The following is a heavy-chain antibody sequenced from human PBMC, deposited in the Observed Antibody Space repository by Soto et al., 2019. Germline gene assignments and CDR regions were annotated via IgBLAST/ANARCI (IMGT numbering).Heavy chain of an antibody. Sequence: QVQLVESGGGVVQPGRSLRLSCAASGFTFSSFGWHWVRQAPGKGLEWVAVISYDGSNKYYADSVKGRFTISRDNSKNTLYLQMNSLRAEDTALYYCAKDREVLLWFGEFSAWGQGTLVTVSS. CDR2: ISYDGSNK. CDR1: GFTFSSFG. J-gene: IGHJ4*02. CDR3: AKDREVLLWFGEFSA. V-gene: IGHV3-30*18. D-gene: IGHD3-10*01.